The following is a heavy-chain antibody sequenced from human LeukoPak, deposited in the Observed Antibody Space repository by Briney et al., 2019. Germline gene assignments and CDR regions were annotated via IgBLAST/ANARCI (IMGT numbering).Heavy chain of an antibody. CDR1: GGSLSSYY. J-gene: IGHJ5*02. D-gene: IGHD3-3*01. CDR3: ARAFTIFGVVIWFDP. Sequence: PSETLSPTCTVSGGSLSSYYWSWIRQPPGKGLEWIGYIYYSGSTNYNPSLKSRVTISVDTSKNQFSLKLSSVTAADTAVYYCARAFTIFGVVIWFDPWGQGTLVTVSS. V-gene: IGHV4-59*12. CDR2: IYYSGST.